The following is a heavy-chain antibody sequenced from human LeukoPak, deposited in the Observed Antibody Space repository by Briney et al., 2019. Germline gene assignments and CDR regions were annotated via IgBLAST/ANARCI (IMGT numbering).Heavy chain of an antibody. Sequence: SETLSLTCTVSGGSISNSSYYWGWIRQPPGKGLEWIGSIYYSGSTYYNPSLKSRVTISVDTSKNQFSLKLSSVTAADTAVYYCAREERDSSGWYFDYWGQGTLVTVSS. CDR1: GGSISNSSYY. D-gene: IGHD6-19*01. CDR2: IYYSGST. J-gene: IGHJ4*02. CDR3: AREERDSSGWYFDY. V-gene: IGHV4-39*07.